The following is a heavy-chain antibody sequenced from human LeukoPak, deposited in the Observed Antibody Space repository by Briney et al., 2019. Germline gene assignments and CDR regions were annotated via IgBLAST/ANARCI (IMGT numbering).Heavy chain of an antibody. J-gene: IGHJ4*02. D-gene: IGHD3-3*01. CDR2: ISSSSSYI. CDR3: ASYDFWSGYSFDY. CDR1: GFTFSSYS. V-gene: IGHV3-21*01. Sequence: GGSLRLSCAAAGFTFSSYSMNWVRQAPGKGLEWVSSISSSSSYIYYADSVKGRFTISRDNAKNSLYLQMNSLRAEDTAVYYCASYDFWSGYSFDYWGQGTLVTVSS.